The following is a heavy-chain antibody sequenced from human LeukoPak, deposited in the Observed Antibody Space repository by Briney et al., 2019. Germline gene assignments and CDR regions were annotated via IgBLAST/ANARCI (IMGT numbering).Heavy chain of an antibody. CDR3: ARGSAAGTSFDY. J-gene: IGHJ4*02. D-gene: IGHD6-13*01. V-gene: IGHV1-69*04. Sequence: SVKVSCKASGGTFSSYAISWVRQAPGQGLEWMGRIIPILGIANYAQKFQGRVTITADKSTSTAYMELSSLRSEDTAVYYCARGSAAGTSFDYWGQGTLVTVSS. CDR2: IIPILGIA. CDR1: GGTFSSYA.